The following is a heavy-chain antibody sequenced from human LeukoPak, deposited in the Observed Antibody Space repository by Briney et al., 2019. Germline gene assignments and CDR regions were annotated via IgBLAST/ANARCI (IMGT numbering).Heavy chain of an antibody. J-gene: IGHJ4*02. D-gene: IGHD1-26*01. V-gene: IGHV3-21*01. CDR3: AKWMASVGAPTN. Sequence: GGSLRLSCAASGFTFSSYSMNWVRQAPGKGLEWVSSISSSSSYIYYADSVKGRFTISRDNSKNTLYLQMNSLRAEDTAVYYCAKWMASVGAPTNWGQGTLVTVSS. CDR2: ISSSSSYI. CDR1: GFTFSSYS.